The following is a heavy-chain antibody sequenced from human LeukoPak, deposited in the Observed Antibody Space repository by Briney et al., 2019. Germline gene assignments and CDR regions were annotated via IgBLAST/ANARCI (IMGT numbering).Heavy chain of an antibody. CDR2: IHYSGST. Sequence: SGTLSLTCTVSGVSISTYYWSWIRQPPGKGLEWIGYIHYSGSTNYSPSLKSRVSMSVDTSKNQFSLNLRSVAAADTAVYYCARDGPYDSSGYLRAWGQGTLVTVSS. CDR1: GVSISTYY. D-gene: IGHD3-22*01. J-gene: IGHJ4*02. V-gene: IGHV4-59*01. CDR3: ARDGPYDSSGYLRA.